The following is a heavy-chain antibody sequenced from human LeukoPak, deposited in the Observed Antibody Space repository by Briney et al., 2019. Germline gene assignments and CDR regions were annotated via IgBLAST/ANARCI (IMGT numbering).Heavy chain of an antibody. CDR3: ARGGWYSSS. J-gene: IGHJ4*02. V-gene: IGHV4-34*01. Sequence: PSETLSLTCAVYGGSFSGYYWSWIRQPPGKGLEWIGEINHSGSTNYNPSLKSRVTISVDTSKNQFSLKLSSVTAADTAVYYCARGGWYSSSWSQGTLVTVSS. D-gene: IGHD6-13*01. CDR2: INHSGST. CDR1: GGSFSGYY.